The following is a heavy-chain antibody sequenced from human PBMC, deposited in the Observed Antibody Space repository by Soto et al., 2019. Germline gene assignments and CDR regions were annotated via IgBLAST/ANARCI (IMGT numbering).Heavy chain of an antibody. CDR1: GGTLNTYG. CDR2: IIPIVGIA. Sequence: QVQLVQSGAEVKKPGSSVKVPCQASGGTLNTYGINWVRQAPGQGLEWMGRIIPIVGIAKYAQKFQGRVTINADTSPSTAYMMELNSLRPEDTAVYYCAREVVVGATGAFDIWGQGTMVTVSS. CDR3: AREVVVGATGAFDI. J-gene: IGHJ3*02. V-gene: IGHV1-69*04. D-gene: IGHD2-15*01.